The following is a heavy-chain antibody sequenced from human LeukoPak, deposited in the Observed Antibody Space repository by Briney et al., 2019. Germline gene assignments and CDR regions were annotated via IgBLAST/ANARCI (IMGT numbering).Heavy chain of an antibody. J-gene: IGHJ4*02. Sequence: SETLSLTCAVYGGSFSGYYWSWIRQPPGKGLEWIGEINHSGSTNYNPSLKSRVTVSVDTSKNQFSLKLSSVTAADTAVYYCARFSSRGYSYGYSYYFDYWGQGTLVTVSS. CDR2: INHSGST. CDR1: GGSFSGYY. CDR3: ARFSSRGYSYGYSYYFDY. D-gene: IGHD5-18*01. V-gene: IGHV4-34*01.